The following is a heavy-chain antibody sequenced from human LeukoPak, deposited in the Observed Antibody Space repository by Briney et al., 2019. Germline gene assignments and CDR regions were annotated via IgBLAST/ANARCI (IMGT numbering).Heavy chain of an antibody. D-gene: IGHD6-25*01. V-gene: IGHV4-4*07. Sequence: SETLSLTCTVSGGSISSYYWSWIRQPAGKGLEWIGRIYSSGSTNYNPSLKSRVTMSVDTSKNQFSLKLNSVTAAATAVYYCAKEGRTATPGYWGQGTLVTVSS. CDR1: GGSISSYY. CDR2: IYSSGST. CDR3: AKEGRTATPGY. J-gene: IGHJ4*02.